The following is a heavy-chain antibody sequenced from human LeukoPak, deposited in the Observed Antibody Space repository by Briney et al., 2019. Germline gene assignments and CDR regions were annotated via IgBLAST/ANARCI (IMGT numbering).Heavy chain of an antibody. CDR3: ARGADYDILTGYMDV. CDR1: GFTFSSYW. J-gene: IGHJ6*03. CDR2: IKQDGSEK. Sequence: GGSLRLSCAASGFTFSSYWMSWVRQASGKGLEWVANIKQDGSEKYYVDSVKGRFTISRDNAKNSLYLEMNSLRAEDTAVYYCARGADYDILTGYMDVWGKGTTVTVSS. D-gene: IGHD3-9*01. V-gene: IGHV3-7*01.